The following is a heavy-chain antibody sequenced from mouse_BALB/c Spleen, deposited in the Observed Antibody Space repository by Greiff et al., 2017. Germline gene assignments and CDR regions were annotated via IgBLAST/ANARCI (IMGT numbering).Heavy chain of an antibody. CDR2: IYPGDGDT. CDR1: GYAFSSYW. V-gene: IGHV1-80*01. J-gene: IGHJ4*01. Sequence: VQLQQSGAELVRPGSSVKISCKASGYAFSSYWMNWVKQRPGQGLEWIGQIYPGDGDTNYNGKFKGKATLTADKSSSTAYMQLSSLTSEDSAVYFCAGGPNPPFYARDNGGKGTSVPVSS. CDR3: AGGPNPPFYARDN.